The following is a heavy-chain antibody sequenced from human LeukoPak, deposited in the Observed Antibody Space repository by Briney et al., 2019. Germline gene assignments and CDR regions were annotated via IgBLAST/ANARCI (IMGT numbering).Heavy chain of an antibody. CDR1: GFIFSSYS. CDR3: ARVVITMKVVVNAFDI. Sequence: GGSLRLSCTASGFIFSSYSMNWVRQAPGKGLEWVSSISSSTSTIYYADSVKGRFTISRDNAKNSLYLQMNSLRAEDTAVYYCARVVITMKVVVNAFDIWGQGTKVTVSS. CDR2: ISSSTSTI. J-gene: IGHJ3*02. V-gene: IGHV3-48*01. D-gene: IGHD3-22*01.